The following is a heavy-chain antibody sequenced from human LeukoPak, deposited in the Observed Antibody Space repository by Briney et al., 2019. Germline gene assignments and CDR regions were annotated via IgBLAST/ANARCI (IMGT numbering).Heavy chain of an antibody. J-gene: IGHJ4*02. V-gene: IGHV3-64*02. D-gene: IGHD5-12*01. Sequence: GGSLRLSCAASGFTLSSFSMHWVRQSPGRGLEYVSAINYKGGTTYYADSVKGRFTISRDNSKNTLYLQMASLRDEDMGVYYCARGPSGYHNTGGQGTLVTVSS. CDR2: INYKGGTT. CDR3: ARGPSGYHNT. CDR1: GFTLSSFS.